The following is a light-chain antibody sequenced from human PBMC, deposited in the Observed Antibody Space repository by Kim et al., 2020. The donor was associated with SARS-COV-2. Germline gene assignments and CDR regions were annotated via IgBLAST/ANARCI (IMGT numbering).Light chain of an antibody. CDR3: QQYGSPWVIT. J-gene: IGKJ4*01. CDR1: QSVSSSY. Sequence: EIVLTQSPGTLSLSPGERATLSCRASQSVSSSYLAWYQQKPGQAPRLLIYGASSRATGIPDRFSGSGSGTDFTLTISRLEPEDFAVYYCQQYGSPWVITFGGGTKVNIK. V-gene: IGKV3-20*01. CDR2: GAS.